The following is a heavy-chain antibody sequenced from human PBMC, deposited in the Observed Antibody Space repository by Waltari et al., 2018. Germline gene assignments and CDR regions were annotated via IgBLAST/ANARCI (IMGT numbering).Heavy chain of an antibody. Sequence: QVQLQESGPGLVKPSETLSLTCTVSGVSISRYYWSWIRQPAGKGLEWIGRFSTSGGTDYNPSLKSRVTMSVDTSKTQFSLKLSSVTAADTAVYYCAREGVGAIPFDCWGQGTLVTVSS. D-gene: IGHD1-26*01. CDR3: AREGVGAIPFDC. V-gene: IGHV4-4*07. J-gene: IGHJ4*02. CDR1: GVSISRYY. CDR2: FSTSGGT.